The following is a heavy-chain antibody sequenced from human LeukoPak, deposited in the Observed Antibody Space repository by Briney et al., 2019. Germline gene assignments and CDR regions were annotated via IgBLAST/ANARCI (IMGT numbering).Heavy chain of an antibody. CDR1: GYTFTSYD. CDR2: MNPNSGNI. V-gene: IGHV1-8*01. CDR3: ARDQEAFDY. Sequence: ASVKVSCKASGYTFTSYDINWVRQATGQGLEWMGWMNPNSGNIGYTQKFQGRLTMTRNTSISTVHMELSGLRSEDTAVYYCARDQEAFDYWGQGTLVTVSS. J-gene: IGHJ4*02.